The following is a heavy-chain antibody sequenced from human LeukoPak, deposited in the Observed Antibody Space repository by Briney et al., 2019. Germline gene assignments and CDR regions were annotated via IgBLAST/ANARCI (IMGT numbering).Heavy chain of an antibody. V-gene: IGHV3-21*01. D-gene: IGHD1-26*01. CDR3: AVGRDGSDY. J-gene: IGHJ4*02. CDR1: GVTFSSYS. CDR2: ISSSSSYI. Sequence: IPGGSLRLSCAASGVTFSSYSMTWVRQAPGKGLEWVSSISSSSSYIYYADSVKGRFTISRDNAKNSLYLQMNSLRAEDTAVYYCAVGRDGSDYWGQGTLVTVSS.